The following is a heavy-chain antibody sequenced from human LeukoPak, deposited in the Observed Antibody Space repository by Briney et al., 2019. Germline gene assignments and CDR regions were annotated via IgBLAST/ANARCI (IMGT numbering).Heavy chain of an antibody. Sequence: SETLSLTCTVSGYSISSDYYWGWIRQPPGKGLEWIGSIYHSGSTSYNPSLKSRVTISVDTSKNQFSLKLSSVTAADTAVYYCARVGHFYYGSGSYSYYMDVWGKGTTVTISS. J-gene: IGHJ6*03. V-gene: IGHV4-38-2*02. D-gene: IGHD3-10*01. CDR1: GYSISSDYY. CDR3: ARVGHFYYGSGSYSYYMDV. CDR2: IYHSGST.